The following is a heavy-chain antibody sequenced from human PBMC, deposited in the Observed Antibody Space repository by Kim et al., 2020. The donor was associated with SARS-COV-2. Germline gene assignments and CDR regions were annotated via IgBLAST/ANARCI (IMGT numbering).Heavy chain of an antibody. J-gene: IGHJ2*01. Sequence: GGSLRLSCAASGFSFSSYGMHWVRQAPGKGLEWVAYISYDGSDKFYADSVKGRFTISRDNSNNTPSLQTKSLRAEDTAVSYCARGPVDPKDGWHFDVWGR. CDR3: ARGPVDPKDGWHFDV. D-gene: IGHD2-15*01. V-gene: IGHV3-33*01. CDR2: ISYDGSDK. CDR1: GFSFSSYG.